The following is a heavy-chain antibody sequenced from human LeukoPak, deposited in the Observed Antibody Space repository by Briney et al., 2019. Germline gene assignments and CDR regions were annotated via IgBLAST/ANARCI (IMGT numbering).Heavy chain of an antibody. CDR1: GGSISSGDYY. J-gene: IGHJ4*02. CDR2: IYYSGST. V-gene: IGHV4-30-4*01. D-gene: IGHD2-15*01. Sequence: PSETLSLTCTVSGGSISSGDYYWSWIRQPPGKGLEWIGYIYYSGSTYYNPSLKSRVTISVDTSKNQFSLKLSSVTAADTAVYYCAREAPLRYCSGGSCCSFDYWGQGTLVTVPS. CDR3: AREAPLRYCSGGSCCSFDY.